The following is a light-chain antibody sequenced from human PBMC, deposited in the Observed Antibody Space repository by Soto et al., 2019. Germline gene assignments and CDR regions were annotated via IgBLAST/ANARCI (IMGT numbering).Light chain of an antibody. CDR3: QQYKTFPLT. CDR2: AAA. V-gene: IGKV1-16*02. Sequence: DLPMTQSPSSLSASVGDRVTITCRASQDINNYLAWFQQKPGKAPKSLIYAAADLLSGVPSKFSGSGSGTDFTLTISDLQPEDSATYFCQQYKTFPLTFGGGTKVEIK. J-gene: IGKJ4*01. CDR1: QDINNY.